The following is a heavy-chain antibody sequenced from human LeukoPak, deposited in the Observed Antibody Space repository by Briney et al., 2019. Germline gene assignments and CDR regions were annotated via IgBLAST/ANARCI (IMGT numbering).Heavy chain of an antibody. CDR1: GESFSGYY. CDR2: INHSGST. V-gene: IGHV4-34*01. J-gene: IGHJ5*02. CDR3: ARGTPHYYGSGSYYISRFDP. D-gene: IGHD3-10*01. Sequence: SETLSLTCAVYGESFSGYYWSWIRQPPGKGLEWIGEINHSGSTNYNPSLKSRVTISLDTSKNHFSLKLSSVTAADTAVYYCARGTPHYYGSGSYYISRFDPWGQGTLVTVSS.